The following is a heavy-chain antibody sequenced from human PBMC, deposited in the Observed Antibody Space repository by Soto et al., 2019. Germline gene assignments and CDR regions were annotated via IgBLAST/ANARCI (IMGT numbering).Heavy chain of an antibody. V-gene: IGHV3-48*01. CDR1: GFTFSSYS. D-gene: IGHD3-10*01. J-gene: IGHJ4*02. Sequence: GGSLRLSCAASGFTFSSYSMNWVRQATGKGLEWVSYISSSSSTIYYADPVKGRFTISRDNAKNSLYLQMNSLRAEDTAVYYCARGNLLWFGELPSSYFDYWGQGTLVTVSS. CDR3: ARGNLLWFGELPSSYFDY. CDR2: ISSSSSTI.